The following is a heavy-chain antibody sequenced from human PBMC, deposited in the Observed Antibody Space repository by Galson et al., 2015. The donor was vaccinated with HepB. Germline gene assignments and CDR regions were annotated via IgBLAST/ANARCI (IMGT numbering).Heavy chain of an antibody. CDR3: ARIEGTYYDFWTGQNYFDP. CDR2: ISTYSGDT. J-gene: IGHJ5*02. CDR1: GYNFTTYA. D-gene: IGHD3-3*01. Sequence: SVKVSCKASGYNFTTYAISWVRQAPGQGLEWMGWISTYSGDTYYAQKVQGRVTMTTDTSTSTAYMEVRSLTFDDTAVYYCARIEGTYYDFWTGQNYFDPWGQGTLVIVSS. V-gene: IGHV1-18*01.